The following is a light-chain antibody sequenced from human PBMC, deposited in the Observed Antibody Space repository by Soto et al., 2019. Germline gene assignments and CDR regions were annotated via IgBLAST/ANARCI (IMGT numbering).Light chain of an antibody. CDR2: AAS. CDR1: RDITDY. V-gene: IGKV1-27*01. J-gene: IGKJ1*01. CDR3: QNYNSAPWT. Sequence: IRMTQSPSSLSAAVGDRVTITCRASRDITDYLAWYQQKPGQVPKLLIYAASTLQSGVPSRFTASGSGTDFTLTITGLQPEDFATYSCQNYNSAPWTFGQGTKV.